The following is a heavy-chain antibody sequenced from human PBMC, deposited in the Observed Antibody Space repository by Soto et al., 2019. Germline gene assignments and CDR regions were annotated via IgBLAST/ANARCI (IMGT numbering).Heavy chain of an antibody. D-gene: IGHD6-19*01. CDR1: CGSISSSSYH. J-gene: IGHJ4*02. V-gene: IGHV4-39*01. CDR2: IYYSGST. CDR3: ARLLRGAQWLVPY. Sequence: SETLSLNCTVPCGSISSSSYHWGWIRQPPGKGLEWIGSIYYSGSTYYNPSLKSRVTISVDTSKNQFSLKLSSVTAADTAVYYCARLLRGAQWLVPYWGQGTLVTVSS.